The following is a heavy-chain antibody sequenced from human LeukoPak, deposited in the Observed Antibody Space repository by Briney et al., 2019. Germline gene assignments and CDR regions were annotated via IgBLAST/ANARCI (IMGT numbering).Heavy chain of an antibody. CDR2: ISKDGGTK. D-gene: IGHD2-15*01. J-gene: IGHJ4*02. V-gene: IGHV3-30-3*01. CDR3: ARGGDLKYCSGGSCYSVDY. CDR1: GFSFSDYV. Sequence: GGSLRLSCAASGFSFSDYVIHWVRQAPGKGLDWVAVISKDGGTKYYADSVKGRLTISRDNSKNMLYLQMNSLRPEDTAVYYCARGGDLKYCSGGSCYSVDYWGQGTLVTVSS.